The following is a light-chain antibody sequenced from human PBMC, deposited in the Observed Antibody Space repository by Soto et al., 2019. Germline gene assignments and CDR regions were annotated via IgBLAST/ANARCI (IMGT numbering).Light chain of an antibody. CDR2: DVN. Sequence: QSALTQPASVSVSPGQSITLSCTGSRSDVGSSNYVSWYQQLPGKAPKLIIFDVNNRPSGVSDRFSGSKSDNTASLTISGLQAEDEADYYCSSYTTLNTVIFGGGTKLTVL. V-gene: IGLV2-14*03. J-gene: IGLJ2*01. CDR1: RSDVGSSNY. CDR3: SSYTTLNTVI.